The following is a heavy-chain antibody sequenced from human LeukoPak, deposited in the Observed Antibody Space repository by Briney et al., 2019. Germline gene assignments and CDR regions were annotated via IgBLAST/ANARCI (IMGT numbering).Heavy chain of an antibody. CDR2: IIPIFGTA. V-gene: IGHV1-69*05. CDR1: GGTFISYA. J-gene: IGHJ4*02. CDR3: ARGQPSGSQEN. D-gene: IGHD3-10*01. Sequence: GASVKVSCKASGGTFISYAISWVRQAPGQGLEWMGGIIPIFGTANYTQKFQGRVTITTDESTSTAYMELSSLRSEDTAVYYCARGQPSGSQENWGQGTLVTVSS.